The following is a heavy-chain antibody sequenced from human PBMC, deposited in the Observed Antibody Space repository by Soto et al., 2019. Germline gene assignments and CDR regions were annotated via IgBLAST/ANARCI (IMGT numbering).Heavy chain of an antibody. J-gene: IGHJ6*03. Sequence: EVQLVESGGGLAQPGGSLRLSCAASGFTLSSDAMDWVRQAPGEGLEYVSGISSNGIGTYYANSVKGRFTISRDNSKNTVYPQMDSLRPEDMAVYYCARRARADYYYMDVWGKGTTVTVS. CDR3: ARRARADYYYMDV. V-gene: IGHV3-64*01. CDR1: GFTLSSDA. CDR2: ISSNGIGT. D-gene: IGHD6-6*01.